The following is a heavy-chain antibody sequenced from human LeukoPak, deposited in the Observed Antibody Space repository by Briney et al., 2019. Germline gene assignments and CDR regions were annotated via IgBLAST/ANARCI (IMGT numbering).Heavy chain of an antibody. V-gene: IGHV4-34*01. CDR3: ARVNYYGSGGYYWWFDP. CDR1: VXSFSGYY. Sequence: SETLSLTCAVYVXSFSGYYWSWIRQPPGKGLEWIGESNHSRSTNYNPSLKSRVTTSVDPSKYQVSLKLTSVTAADTAVYYCARVNYYGSGGYYWWFDPWGQGTLVTVSS. J-gene: IGHJ5*02. D-gene: IGHD3-22*01. CDR2: SNHSRST.